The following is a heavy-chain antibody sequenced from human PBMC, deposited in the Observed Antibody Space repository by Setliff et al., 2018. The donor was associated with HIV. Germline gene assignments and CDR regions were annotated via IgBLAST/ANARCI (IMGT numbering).Heavy chain of an antibody. D-gene: IGHD5-18*01. Sequence: ASVKVSCKASGYTFTGYYMHWVRQAPGQGLEWMGWINPNSGGTTYAQKFQGRVTMTRDTSISTAYMEVSRLRSDDTAVYYCARTLPQYTNLFDYWGQGTLVTVSS. J-gene: IGHJ4*02. CDR3: ARTLPQYTNLFDY. CDR2: INPNSGGT. V-gene: IGHV1-2*02. CDR1: GYTFTGYY.